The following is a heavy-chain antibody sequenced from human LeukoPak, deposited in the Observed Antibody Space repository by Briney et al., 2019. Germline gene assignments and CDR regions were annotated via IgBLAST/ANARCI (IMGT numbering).Heavy chain of an antibody. CDR2: IYYSGST. V-gene: IGHV4-59*08. CDR3: ARHLREGDGFDY. J-gene: IGHJ4*02. Sequence: SETLSLTCTVSGGSISSYYWSWIRQPPGKGLEWIGYIYYSGSTNYNPSLKSRVTISVDTSKNQFSLKLSSVTAADTAVYYCARHLREGDGFDYWGQGTLVTVSS. CDR1: GGSISSYY. D-gene: IGHD3-10*01.